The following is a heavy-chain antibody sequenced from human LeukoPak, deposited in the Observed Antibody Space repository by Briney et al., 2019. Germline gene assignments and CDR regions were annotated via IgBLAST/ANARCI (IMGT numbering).Heavy chain of an antibody. CDR2: IASDGSST. J-gene: IGHJ4*02. CDR3: AKVSRLGDLSLS. Sequence: GGSLRLSCAASGFTFSSYWMNWVRQAPGKGLVWVSRIASDGSSTTYADSVKGRFTISRDNSKNTLYLQMNSLRAEDAAMYYCAKVSRLGDLSLSWGQGTLVTVSS. D-gene: IGHD3-16*02. CDR1: GFTFSSYW. V-gene: IGHV3-74*01.